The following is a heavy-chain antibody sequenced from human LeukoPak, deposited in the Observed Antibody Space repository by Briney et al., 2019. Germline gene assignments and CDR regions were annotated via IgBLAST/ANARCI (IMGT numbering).Heavy chain of an antibody. Sequence: PGGSLRLSCAASGFTFDDYGMSWVRQAPGKGLEWVSYISDTGSTIYYADSVEGRFTISRDNAKNSLYLQMNSLRAEDTAVYYCARGDKVVGVDYYYMDVWGKGTTVTISS. CDR3: ARGDKVVGVDYYYMDV. CDR2: ISDTGSTI. J-gene: IGHJ6*03. D-gene: IGHD2-15*01. V-gene: IGHV3-48*03. CDR1: GFTFDDYG.